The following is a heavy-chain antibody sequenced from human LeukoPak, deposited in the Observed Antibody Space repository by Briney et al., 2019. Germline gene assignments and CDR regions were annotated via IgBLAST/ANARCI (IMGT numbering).Heavy chain of an antibody. CDR3: ARELMGYGDYEVVWFDP. CDR2: ISAYNGNT. J-gene: IGHJ5*02. CDR1: GYTFTSYG. D-gene: IGHD4-17*01. V-gene: IGHV1-18*01. Sequence: ASVKASCKASGYTFTSYGISWVRQAPGQGLEWMGWISAYNGNTNYAQKLQGRVTMTTDTSTSTAYMELRSLRSDDTAVYYCARELMGYGDYEVVWFDPWGQGTLVTVSS.